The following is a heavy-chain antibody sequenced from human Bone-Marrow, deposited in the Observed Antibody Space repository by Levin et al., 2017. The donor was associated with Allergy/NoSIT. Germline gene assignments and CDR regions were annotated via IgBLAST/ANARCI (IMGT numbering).Heavy chain of an antibody. D-gene: IGHD2-8*01. Sequence: GSLRLSCSVSNFSITSNFYWGWLRQPPGKGLEWIGSIYHSGSTYYNPSLRGRVTVSADTSKNQFSVKVNSVTAADTAVYYCVRVYTNSVYFDFWGHGSLVTVSS. J-gene: IGHJ4*01. CDR2: IYHSGST. V-gene: IGHV4-38-2*02. CDR1: NFSITSNFY. CDR3: VRVYTNSVYFDF.